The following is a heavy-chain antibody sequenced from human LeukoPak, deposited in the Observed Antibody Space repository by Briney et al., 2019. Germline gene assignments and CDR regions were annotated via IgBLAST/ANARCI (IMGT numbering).Heavy chain of an antibody. CDR1: GFTFSSYS. D-gene: IGHD2-15*01. CDR3: AREGGYCYGASCRFFDS. CDR2: INTRSYI. Sequence: GGSLRLSCAASGFTFSSYSMNWVRQAPGKGLEWVSSINTRSYIYSADSVKGRFTISRDNGKSSVYLQMNSLRAEDTAVYYCAREGGYCYGASCRFFDSWGQGTLLTVSS. V-gene: IGHV3-21*01. J-gene: IGHJ4*02.